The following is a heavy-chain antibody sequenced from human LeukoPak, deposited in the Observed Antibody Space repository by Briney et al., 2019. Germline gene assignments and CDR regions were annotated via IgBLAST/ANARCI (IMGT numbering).Heavy chain of an antibody. CDR1: GYTFTSYY. CDR2: INPSGGST. J-gene: IGHJ4*02. CDR3: ARLGYSSGVHFDY. V-gene: IGHV1-46*01. Sequence: ASVKVSCKASGYTFTSYYMHWVRQAPGQGLEWMGIINPSGGSTSYAQKFQGRVTMTRNTSISTAYMELSSLRSEDTAVYYCARLGYSSGVHFDYWGQGTLVTVSS. D-gene: IGHD6-19*01.